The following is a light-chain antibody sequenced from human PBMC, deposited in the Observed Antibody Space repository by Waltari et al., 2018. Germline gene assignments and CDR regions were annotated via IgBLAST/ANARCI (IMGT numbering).Light chain of an antibody. V-gene: IGKV3-20*01. CDR2: GAS. J-gene: IGKJ2*01. CDR1: QSVRRSY. Sequence: EIVLTQSPGTLSLSPGERDTLSCRASQSVRRSYLAWYQQKPGQAPRLLIYGASSRATGIPDRFSGSGSGTDFTLTISRLEPEDFAVYYCQQYGSSLMYTFGQGTKLEIK. CDR3: QQYGSSLMYT.